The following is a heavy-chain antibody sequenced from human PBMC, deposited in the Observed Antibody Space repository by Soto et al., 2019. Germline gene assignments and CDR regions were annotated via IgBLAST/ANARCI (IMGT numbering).Heavy chain of an antibody. CDR1: GGSMSSDRYY. CDR3: ALFCSGGSCYRTAFWYFDL. V-gene: IGHV4-39*01. D-gene: IGHD2-15*01. J-gene: IGHJ2*01. CDR2: TYYSGTT. Sequence: QLQLQESGPGLLKPSETLSLTCTVSGGSMSSDRYYWGWIRQPPGKGLEWIGSTYYSGTTYYNPSLTSRVTISVDTPGNQFSLRLSSVTAADTAVYYCALFCSGGSCYRTAFWYFDLWGRGSLVTVSS.